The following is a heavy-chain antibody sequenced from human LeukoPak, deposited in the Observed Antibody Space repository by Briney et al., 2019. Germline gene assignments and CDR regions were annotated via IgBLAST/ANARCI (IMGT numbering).Heavy chain of an antibody. CDR2: ISYDGSNK. J-gene: IGHJ4*02. D-gene: IGHD3-22*01. CDR1: GFTFSSYA. CDR3: ARALAYYYDSSGYTNPDY. Sequence: GGSLRLSCAASGFTFSSYAMHWVRQAPGKGLEWVAVISYDGSNKYYADSVKGRFTISRDNSKNTLYLQMNSLRAEDTAVYYCARALAYYYDSSGYTNPDYWGQGTLVTVSS. V-gene: IGHV3-30*04.